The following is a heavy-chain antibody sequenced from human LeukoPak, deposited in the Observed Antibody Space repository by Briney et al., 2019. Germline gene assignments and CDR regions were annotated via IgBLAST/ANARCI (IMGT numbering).Heavy chain of an antibody. Sequence: PGGSLRLSCAASGFTFSNAWMSWVRQAPGKGQEWVGRIKSKTDGGTTDYAAPVKGRFTISRDDSKNTLYLQMNSLKTEDTAVYYCTTEGDSSTYFDYWGQGTLVTVSS. V-gene: IGHV3-15*01. CDR1: GFTFSNAW. CDR3: TTEGDSSTYFDY. J-gene: IGHJ4*02. D-gene: IGHD6-6*01. CDR2: IKSKTDGGTT.